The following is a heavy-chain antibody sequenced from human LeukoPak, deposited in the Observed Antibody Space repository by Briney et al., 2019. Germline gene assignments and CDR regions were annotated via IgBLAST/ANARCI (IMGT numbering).Heavy chain of an antibody. J-gene: IGHJ1*01. D-gene: IGHD1-26*01. CDR1: GYTFTDYY. CDR3: ARGGLRGSYYEYFHH. V-gene: IGHV1-2*02. CDR2: INPNSGDT. Sequence: ASVKVSCKASGYTFTDYYMHWVRQVPGQGLEWMGWINPNSGDTNYAQKFQGRVTVTRDTSISTAYMELSRLRSDDTAVYYCARGGLRGSYYEYFHHWGQGTLVSVSS.